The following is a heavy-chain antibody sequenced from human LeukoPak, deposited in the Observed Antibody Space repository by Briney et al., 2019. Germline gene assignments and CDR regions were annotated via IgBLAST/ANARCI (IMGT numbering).Heavy chain of an antibody. V-gene: IGHV4-34*01. Sequence: SETLSLTCAVYGGSFSGYYWSWIRQPPGKGLEWIGEINHSGSTNYNPSLKSRVTISVDTSKNQFSLKLSSVTAADTAVYYCARHSMVRGVPFDYWGQGTLVTVSS. CDR2: INHSGST. D-gene: IGHD3-10*01. CDR3: ARHSMVRGVPFDY. CDR1: GGSFSGYY. J-gene: IGHJ4*02.